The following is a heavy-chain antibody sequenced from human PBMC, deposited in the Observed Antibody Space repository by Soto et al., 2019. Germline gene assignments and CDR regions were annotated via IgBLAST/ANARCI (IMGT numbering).Heavy chain of an antibody. CDR2: IYTSGST. D-gene: IGHD6-13*01. CDR3: AREKEYSSSPRGRFDP. V-gene: IGHV4-4*07. Sequence: PSETLSLTCTVSGGSISSYYCSWIRQPAGKGLEWIGRIYTSGSTNYNPSLKSRVTMSVDTSKNQFSLKLSSVTAADTAVYYCAREKEYSSSPRGRFDPWGQGTLVTVSS. CDR1: GGSISSYY. J-gene: IGHJ5*02.